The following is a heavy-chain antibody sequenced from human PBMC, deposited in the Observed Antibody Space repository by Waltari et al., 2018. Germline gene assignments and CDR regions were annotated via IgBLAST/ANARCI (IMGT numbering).Heavy chain of an antibody. D-gene: IGHD3-22*01. Sequence: EVQLVESGGGLVQPGGSLRLSCAASGFTFSSYAMSWVRQAPGKGLEWVSAISGSGGSTYYADSVKGRFTISRDNSKNTLYLQMNSLRAEDTAVYYCAKQPDDYYDSSGYSQPFDYWGQGTLVTVSS. CDR3: AKQPDDYYDSSGYSQPFDY. CDR2: ISGSGGST. J-gene: IGHJ4*02. V-gene: IGHV3-23*04. CDR1: GFTFSSYA.